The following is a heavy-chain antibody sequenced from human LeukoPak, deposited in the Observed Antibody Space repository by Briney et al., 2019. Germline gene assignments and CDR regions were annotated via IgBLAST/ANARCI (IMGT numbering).Heavy chain of an antibody. D-gene: IGHD3-10*01. CDR1: GGSISSYY. CDR2: IYYSGST. CDR3: ARRRGSGSYYYFDY. V-gene: IGHV4-59*08. Sequence: PSGTLSLTCTVSGGSISSYYWSWIRQPPGKGLEWIGYIYYSGSTNYNPSLKSRVTISVDTSKDQFSLKLSSVTAADTAVYYCARRRGSGSYYYFDYWGQGTLVTVSS. J-gene: IGHJ4*02.